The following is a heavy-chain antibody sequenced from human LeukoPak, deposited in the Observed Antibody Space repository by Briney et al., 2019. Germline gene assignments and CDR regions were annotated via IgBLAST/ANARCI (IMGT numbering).Heavy chain of an antibody. CDR2: INPSGGST. Sequence: ASVKIPCKASGYTFISYYMNWLRQAPGQGLEGMGIINPSGGSTSYAQKFQGRVTMTRDTSTSTAYKELSRLRSDDTAVYYCARDVRYSYGWNYYYYYGMDVWGQGTTVTVSS. CDR1: GYTFISYY. CDR3: ARDVRYSYGWNYYYYYGMDV. V-gene: IGHV1-46*01. D-gene: IGHD5-18*01. J-gene: IGHJ6*02.